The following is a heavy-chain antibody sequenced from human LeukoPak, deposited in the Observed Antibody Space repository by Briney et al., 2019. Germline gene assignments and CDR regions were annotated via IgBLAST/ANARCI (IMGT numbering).Heavy chain of an antibody. J-gene: IGHJ4*02. Sequence: GGSLRLSCAASGCTFSSYAMSGVRQPPGKGLEWVSAISGSGGSTYYADSVKGRFTISRDNSKNTLYLQMNSLRAEDTAVYYCAKSTTVTTSDYWGQGTLVTVSS. CDR1: GCTFSSYA. CDR2: ISGSGGST. CDR3: AKSTTVTTSDY. D-gene: IGHD4-17*01. V-gene: IGHV3-23*01.